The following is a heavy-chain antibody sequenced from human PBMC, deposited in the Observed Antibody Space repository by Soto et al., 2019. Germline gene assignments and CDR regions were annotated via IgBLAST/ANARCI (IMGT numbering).Heavy chain of an antibody. J-gene: IGHJ6*02. CDR3: ARSYAPRDYNYGMDV. Sequence: AGGSLRLSCAASGFTFSSYAMHWVRQAPGKGLEWVAVISYDGSNKYYADSVKGRFTISRDNSKNTLYLQMNSLRAEDTAVYYCARSYAPRDYNYGMDVWGQGTTVTVS. CDR1: GFTFSSYA. CDR2: ISYDGSNK. D-gene: IGHD2-2*01. V-gene: IGHV3-30-3*01.